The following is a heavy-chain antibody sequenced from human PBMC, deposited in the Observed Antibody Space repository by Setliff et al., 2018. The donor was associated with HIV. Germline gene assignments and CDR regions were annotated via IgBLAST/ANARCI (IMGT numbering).Heavy chain of an antibody. Sequence: SETLSLTCAVYGGSFSGYYWSWIRQSPRNRLEWIGERSDSGSTNYNPSLRSRVTISMDTSKNQFSLRVNSVTAADTAVFYCARHRVITGSFDSWGQGTLVTVSS. J-gene: IGHJ4*02. CDR3: ARHRVITGSFDS. D-gene: IGHD3-10*01. CDR1: GGSFSGYY. CDR2: RSDSGST. V-gene: IGHV4-34*01.